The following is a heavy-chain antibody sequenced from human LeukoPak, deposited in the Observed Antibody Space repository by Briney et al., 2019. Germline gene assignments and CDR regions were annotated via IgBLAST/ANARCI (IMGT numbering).Heavy chain of an antibody. CDR3: ARGGNSAPGAFDI. J-gene: IGHJ3*02. CDR1: GFTFSSYG. V-gene: IGHV3-33*01. Sequence: PGGSLRLSCAASGFTFSSYGMHWVRQAPGKGLEWVAVIWYDGSNKYYADSVKGRFTISRDNSKNTLYLQMNSLRAEDTAVYYCARGGNSAPGAFDIWGQGTMVTVSS. D-gene: IGHD4-23*01. CDR2: IWYDGSNK.